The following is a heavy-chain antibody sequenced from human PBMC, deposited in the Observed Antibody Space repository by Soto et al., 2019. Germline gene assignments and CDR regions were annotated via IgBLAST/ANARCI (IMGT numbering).Heavy chain of an antibody. Sequence: PGGSLRLSCTASGFTSSDYYMSWIRQAPGKGLEWISYISSASDYSTYADSVKGRFTISRDNAKNSLYLQLNNVRPDDTALYFCARHDYSNEHWFDTWGLGTAVTVSS. CDR2: ISSASDYS. D-gene: IGHD4-4*01. V-gene: IGHV3-11*06. CDR3: ARHDYSNEHWFDT. J-gene: IGHJ5*02. CDR1: GFTSSDYY.